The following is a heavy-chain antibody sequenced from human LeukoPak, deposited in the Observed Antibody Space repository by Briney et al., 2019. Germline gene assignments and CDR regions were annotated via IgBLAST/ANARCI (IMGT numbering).Heavy chain of an antibody. V-gene: IGHV1-18*01. CDR1: GYTFTSYG. J-gene: IGHJ4*02. CDR3: AREAAGSSSWFSEYYFDY. CDR2: ISAYNGNT. D-gene: IGHD6-13*01. Sequence: ASVKLSCKASGYTFTSYGISWVRQAPGQGLEWMGWISAYNGNTNYAQKLQGRVTMTTDTSTSTAYMELRSLRSDDTAVYYCAREAAGSSSWFSEYYFDYWGQGTLVTVSS.